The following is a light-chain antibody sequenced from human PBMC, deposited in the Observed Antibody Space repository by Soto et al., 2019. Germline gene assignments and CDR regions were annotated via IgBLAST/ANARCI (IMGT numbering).Light chain of an antibody. CDR1: QSVSTTY. Sequence: ETVLTQAPGTLSLSPGERATLSGRASQSVSTTYLAWYQQKPGQAHRRLIYGASSRATGLPDMFSGSWSGTHCSLTISRLAPEDFAVYYFQQYGGSMYSFGQGNKLEIK. J-gene: IGKJ2*01. CDR2: GAS. V-gene: IGKV3-20*01. CDR3: QQYGGSMYS.